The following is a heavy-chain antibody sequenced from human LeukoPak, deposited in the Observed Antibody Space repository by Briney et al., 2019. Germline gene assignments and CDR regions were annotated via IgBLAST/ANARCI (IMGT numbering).Heavy chain of an antibody. D-gene: IGHD3-10*01. Sequence: GGSLRLSCAASGFTFSSYGMHWVRQAPGKGLEWVAVIWYDGSNKYYADSVKGRFTISRDNSKNTLYLQMNSLKTEDTAVYYCTTVDYMVRGAILFDYWGQGTLVTVSS. J-gene: IGHJ4*02. CDR3: TTVDYMVRGAILFDY. CDR1: GFTFSSYG. CDR2: IWYDGSNK. V-gene: IGHV3-33*01.